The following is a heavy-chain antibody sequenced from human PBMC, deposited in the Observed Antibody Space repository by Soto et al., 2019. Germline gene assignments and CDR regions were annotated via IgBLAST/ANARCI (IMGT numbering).Heavy chain of an antibody. V-gene: IGHV3-15*01. Sequence: EVQLVQSGGGLVQPGESLTLSCAGSGFTFANAWMSWVRQAPGKGLEWVGRMKSITDAGTTDLASPVKGRFSISRGEPKNTWALRMRNGKAEDTARSNRLMGRAAVVYNGYARVDHRAQGTVVSASS. CDR1: GFTFANAW. CDR2: MKSITDAGTT. D-gene: IGHD2-8*01. CDR3: LMGRAAVVYNGYARVDH. J-gene: IGHJ4*02.